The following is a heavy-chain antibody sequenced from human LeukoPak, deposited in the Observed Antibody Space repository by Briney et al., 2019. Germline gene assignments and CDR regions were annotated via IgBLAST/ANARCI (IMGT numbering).Heavy chain of an antibody. Sequence: GGSLRLSCAASGFTFSNYNMKWVRQAPGKGLEWVSSISSSSRYIYYADSVKGRFTIPRDNAKNSLHLQMNSLRAEDTAVYYCAREHSSSLFDYWAREPWSPSPQ. CDR3: AREHSSSLFDY. D-gene: IGHD6-13*01. CDR2: ISSSSRYI. J-gene: IGHJ4*02. CDR1: GFTFSNYN. V-gene: IGHV3-21*01.